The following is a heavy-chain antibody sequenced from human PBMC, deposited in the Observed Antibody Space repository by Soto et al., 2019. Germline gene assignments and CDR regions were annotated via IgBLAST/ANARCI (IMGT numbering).Heavy chain of an antibody. CDR3: ARVGPVVPAAMGHYYYGRDV. Sequence: GGSLRLSCAASGFTFSDYYMSWIRQAPGKGLEWVSYISSSGSTIYYADSVKGRFTISRDNAKNSLYLQMNSLRAEDTAVYYCARVGPVVPAAMGHYYYGRDVWGQGTTVTVSS. J-gene: IGHJ6*02. CDR1: GFTFSDYY. V-gene: IGHV3-11*01. D-gene: IGHD2-2*01. CDR2: ISSSGSTI.